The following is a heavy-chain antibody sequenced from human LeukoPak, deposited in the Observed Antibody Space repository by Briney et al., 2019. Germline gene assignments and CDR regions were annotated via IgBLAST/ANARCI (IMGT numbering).Heavy chain of an antibody. J-gene: IGHJ6*03. V-gene: IGHV3-48*01. CDR1: GFTFSSYS. Sequence: GGSLRLSCAASGFTFSSYSMNWVRQAPGKGLEWVSYISSSSSTIYYADSVKGRFTISRDNSKKTLYLQMNSLRAEDTAVYYCAKDSTIVVVPAATPLFRAAMDVWGKGTTVTVSS. D-gene: IGHD2-2*01. CDR3: AKDSTIVVVPAATPLFRAAMDV. CDR2: ISSSSSTI.